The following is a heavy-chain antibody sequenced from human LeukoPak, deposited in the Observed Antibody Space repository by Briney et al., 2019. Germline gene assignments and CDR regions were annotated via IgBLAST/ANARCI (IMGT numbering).Heavy chain of an antibody. V-gene: IGHV3-21*01. CDR2: ISGSSSYI. J-gene: IGHJ3*02. D-gene: IGHD5-24*01. CDR1: GFTFSSYA. Sequence: GGSLRLSCAASGFTFSSYAMSWVRQAPGKGLEWVSSISGSSSYIYYADSLKGRFTISRDNAKNSLYLQMNSLRAEGTAVYYCARGRDGYNLVDAFDIWGQGIMVTVSS. CDR3: ARGRDGYNLVDAFDI.